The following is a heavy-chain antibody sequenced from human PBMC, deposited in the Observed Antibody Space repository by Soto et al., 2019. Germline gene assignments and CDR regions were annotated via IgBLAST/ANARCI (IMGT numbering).Heavy chain of an antibody. CDR3: ARDPSSGWSY. CDR1: GFTFSSYA. Sequence: VQLLESGGGLVQPGGSLRLSCAASGFTFSSYAMHWVRQAPGKGLEWVAVISYDGSNKYYADSVKGRFTISRDNSKNTLYLQMNSLRAEDTAVYYCARDPSSGWSYWGQGTLVTVSS. CDR2: ISYDGSNK. V-gene: IGHV3-30-3*01. J-gene: IGHJ4*02. D-gene: IGHD6-19*01.